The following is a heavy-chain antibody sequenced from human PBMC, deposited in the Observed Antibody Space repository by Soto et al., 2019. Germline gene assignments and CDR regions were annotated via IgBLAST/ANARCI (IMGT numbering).Heavy chain of an antibody. CDR1: GYSFTSYW. Sequence: PGESLKISCKGSGYSFTSYWIGWVRQMPGKGLEWMGIIYPGDSDTRYSPSFQGQVTISADKSISAAYLQWSSLKASDTAMYYCAVWAHCSSGYDRMELWGPGPPVTVPS. J-gene: IGHJ6*02. CDR3: AVWAHCSSGYDRMEL. D-gene: IGHD6-6*01. V-gene: IGHV5-51*01. CDR2: IYPGDSDT.